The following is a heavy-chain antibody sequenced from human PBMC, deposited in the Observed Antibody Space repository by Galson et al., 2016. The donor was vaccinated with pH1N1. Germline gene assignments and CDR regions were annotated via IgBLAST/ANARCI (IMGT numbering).Heavy chain of an antibody. D-gene: IGHD3-22*01. CDR3: ARSAGDYYDSSGYYVPHLDY. CDR2: MNPNSGNT. CDR1: GYTFTSYD. V-gene: IGHV1-8*02. Sequence: SVKVSCKASGYTFTSYDINWVRQATGQGLEWMGWMNPNSGNTGYAQKFQGRVTMTRNTSTSTAYMELSSLRAEDTALYYCARSAGDYYDSSGYYVPHLDYWGQGALVTVSS. J-gene: IGHJ4*02.